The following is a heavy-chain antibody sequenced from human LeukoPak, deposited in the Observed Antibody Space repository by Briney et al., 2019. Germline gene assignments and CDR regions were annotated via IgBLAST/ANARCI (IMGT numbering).Heavy chain of an antibody. CDR1: GGSFSGYY. Sequence: SETLSLTRAVYGGSFSGYYWSWIRQPPGKGLEWIGEINHSGSTNYNPSLKSRVTISVDTSKYQFSLKLSSVTAADTAVYSCAIVHCGSTSCYRPRGYFDYWGQGTLVTVSS. V-gene: IGHV4-34*01. CDR2: INHSGST. CDR3: AIVHCGSTSCYRPRGYFDY. J-gene: IGHJ4*02. D-gene: IGHD2-2*01.